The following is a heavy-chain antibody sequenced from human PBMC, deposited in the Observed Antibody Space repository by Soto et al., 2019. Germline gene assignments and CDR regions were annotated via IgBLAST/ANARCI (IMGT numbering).Heavy chain of an antibody. CDR2: MNPNSGNT. Sequence: ASVKVSCKASGYTFTSYDINWVRQATGQGLEWMGWMNPNSGNTGYAQKFQGRVTMTRNTSISTAYMELSSLRSEDTAVYYCARVTTMVRGVISRLYYNYWGQGTLVTVSS. CDR3: ARVTTMVRGVISRLYYNY. J-gene: IGHJ4*02. D-gene: IGHD3-10*01. V-gene: IGHV1-8*01. CDR1: GYTFTSYD.